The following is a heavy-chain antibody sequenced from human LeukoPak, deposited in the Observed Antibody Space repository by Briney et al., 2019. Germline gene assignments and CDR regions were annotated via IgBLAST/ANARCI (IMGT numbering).Heavy chain of an antibody. CDR1: GNSISSGDNY. D-gene: IGHD3-22*01. Sequence: SETLSLTCTVSGNSISSGDNYWSWIRQPAGKGLEWIGRIYTSGSTNYNPSLKSRVTISGDTSKNQFSLKLSSVTAADTAVYYCARDSDRDSSGYYYGNGFDYWGQGTLVTVSS. J-gene: IGHJ4*02. V-gene: IGHV4-61*02. CDR3: ARDSDRDSSGYYYGNGFDY. CDR2: IYTSGST.